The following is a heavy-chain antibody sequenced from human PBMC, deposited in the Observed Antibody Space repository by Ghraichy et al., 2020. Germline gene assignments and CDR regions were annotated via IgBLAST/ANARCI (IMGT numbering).Heavy chain of an antibody. D-gene: IGHD1-26*01. V-gene: IGHV3-21*01. Sequence: GGSLRLSCAASGFTFSPYGMNWVRQAPGKGLEWVASISSSSNYIHYAASVKGRFTISRDNTRSSLFLQMHDLRAEDTAGYYCARERGSGAYFYGLDVWGQGTTVTVSS. J-gene: IGHJ6*02. CDR1: GFTFSPYG. CDR2: ISSSSNYI. CDR3: ARERGSGAYFYGLDV.